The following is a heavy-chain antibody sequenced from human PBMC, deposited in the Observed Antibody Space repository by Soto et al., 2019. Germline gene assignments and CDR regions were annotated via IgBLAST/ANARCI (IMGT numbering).Heavy chain of an antibody. CDR2: INSDGSST. D-gene: IGHD2-2*01. Sequence: EVPLVESGGGLVQPGGSLRLSCAASGFTFSSYWMHWVRQAPGKGLVWVSRINSDGSSTSYADSVKGRFTISRDNAKNTLYLHMNSLRAEDTAVYYCARSGVPAAVYYYGMDVWGQGTTVTVSS. CDR3: ARSGVPAAVYYYGMDV. V-gene: IGHV3-74*01. J-gene: IGHJ6*02. CDR1: GFTFSSYW.